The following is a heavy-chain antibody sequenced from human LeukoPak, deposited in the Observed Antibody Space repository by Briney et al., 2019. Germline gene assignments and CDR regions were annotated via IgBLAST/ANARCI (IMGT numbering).Heavy chain of an antibody. CDR2: INSDGRST. D-gene: IGHD2-21*01. CDR1: GFTFSSYW. CDR3: AKDVVERNYYYYGMDV. J-gene: IGHJ6*02. V-gene: IGHV3-74*01. Sequence: GGSLRLSCAASGFTFSSYWMHWVRQTPGKGLVWVSRINSDGRSTTYADSVKGRFTISRDNSKNSLYLQMNSLRTEDTALYYCAKDVVERNYYYYGMDVWGQGTTLTVSS.